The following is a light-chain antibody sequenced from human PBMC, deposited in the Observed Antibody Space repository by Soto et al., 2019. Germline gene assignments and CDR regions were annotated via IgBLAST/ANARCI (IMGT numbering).Light chain of an antibody. Sequence: IQLTQSPSTRPASVVYRVTIACRASQTISSWLAWYQQKPGKAPDLLIYDASRLAGGVPSRFSGSESGTEFTLTIGSLQPYDFATYLCQQYYNYSTFGQGTKVDI. CDR1: QTISSW. CDR2: DAS. V-gene: IGKV1-5*01. J-gene: IGKJ1*01. CDR3: QQYYNYST.